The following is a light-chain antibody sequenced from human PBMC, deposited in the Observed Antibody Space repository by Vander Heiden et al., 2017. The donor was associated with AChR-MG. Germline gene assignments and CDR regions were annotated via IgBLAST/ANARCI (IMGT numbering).Light chain of an antibody. CDR3: QQRSNWPPLT. V-gene: IGKV3-11*01. J-gene: IGKJ4*01. Sequence: EIVLTHSPATLSLSPGERATLSCRASQSVRSYIARYQQKPGQAPRLLIYDASNRATGIPARFRGSGSGTDFTLTISSLEPEDFAVYYCQQRSNWPPLTFGGGTKVEIK. CDR2: DAS. CDR1: QSVRSY.